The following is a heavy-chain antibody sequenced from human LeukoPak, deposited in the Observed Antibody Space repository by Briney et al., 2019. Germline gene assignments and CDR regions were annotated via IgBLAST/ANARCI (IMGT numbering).Heavy chain of an antibody. CDR2: TRNKANSYTT. V-gene: IGHV3-72*01. D-gene: IGHD3-22*01. CDR3: ARVQYYYDSSGYFVSDY. CDR1: GFTFSDHY. Sequence: PGGSLRLSCAASGFTFSDHYMDWVRQAPGKGLEWVGRTRNKANSYTTEYAASVKGRFTISRDDSKNSLYLQMNSLKTEDTAVYYCARVQYYYDSSGYFVSDYRGQGTLVTVSS. J-gene: IGHJ4*02.